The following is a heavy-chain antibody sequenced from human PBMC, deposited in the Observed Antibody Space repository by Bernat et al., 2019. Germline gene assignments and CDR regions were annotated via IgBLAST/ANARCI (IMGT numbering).Heavy chain of an antibody. D-gene: IGHD3-16*01. CDR3: ATVYDYVWAPTYNWFDP. CDR2: FDPEDGET. V-gene: IGHV1-24*01. CDR1: GYTLTELS. J-gene: IGHJ5*02. Sequence: QVQLVQSGAEVKKPGASVKVSCKVSGYTLTELSMHWVRQAPGKGLEWMGGFDPEDGETIYAQKFQGRVTMTKDTSTDTANMELSSLISEDTGVYDCATVYDYVWAPTYNWFDPWGQGTLVTVSS.